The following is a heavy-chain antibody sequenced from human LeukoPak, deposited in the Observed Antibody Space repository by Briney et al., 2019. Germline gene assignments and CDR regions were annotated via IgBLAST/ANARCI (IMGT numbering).Heavy chain of an antibody. V-gene: IGHV3-23*01. CDR2: LTDSGGTT. CDR1: GFTFSSYA. J-gene: IGHJ4*02. Sequence: PGGSLRLSCVASGFTFSSYAMGWVRQAPGKRPEWVSSLTDSGGTTYYVDSVKGRFTISRDNSKNTLYLHMNSLRAEDTAMYYCARSIPYGTTWYGRSDYWGQGTLVTVSS. CDR3: ARSIPYGTTWYGRSDY. D-gene: IGHD6-13*01.